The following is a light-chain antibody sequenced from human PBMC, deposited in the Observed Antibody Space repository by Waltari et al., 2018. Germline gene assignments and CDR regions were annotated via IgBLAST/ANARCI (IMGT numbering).Light chain of an antibody. J-gene: IGKJ1*01. Sequence: DIQMTQSPSTLSASVGDRVTITCRASQHISNSLAWYQQRPGKAPKLLVYRASTLESGVPSRFSAGGSVTEFSLTISGLQPDDFATYFCQHYDTYSWTFGQGTKVDIK. CDR1: QHISNS. V-gene: IGKV1-5*03. CDR3: QHYDTYSWT. CDR2: RAS.